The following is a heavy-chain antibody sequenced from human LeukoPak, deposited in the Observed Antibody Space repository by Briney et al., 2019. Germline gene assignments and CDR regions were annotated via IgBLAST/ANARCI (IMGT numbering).Heavy chain of an antibody. D-gene: IGHD6-19*01. CDR2: ISYDGSNK. CDR3: AKVGEQWQPSGDLGD. CDR1: GFTFSSYG. V-gene: IGHV3-30*18. J-gene: IGHJ4*02. Sequence: GGSLRLSCAASGFTFSSYGMHWVRQAPGKGLEWVAVISYDGSNKYYADSVKGRFTISRDNSKNTLYLQMNSLRAEDTAVYYCAKVGEQWQPSGDLGDWGQGTLVTVSS.